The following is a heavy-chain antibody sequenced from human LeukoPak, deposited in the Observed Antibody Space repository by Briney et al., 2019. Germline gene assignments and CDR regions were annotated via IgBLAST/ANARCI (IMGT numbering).Heavy chain of an antibody. CDR2: INPSGGST. D-gene: IGHD3-10*02. V-gene: IGHV1-46*01. CDR3: ARAYYVVRGYAPTRALDY. CDR1: GYTFTSYY. J-gene: IGHJ4*02. Sequence: ASVKVSCKASGYTFTSYYMHWVRQAPGHGLEWMGIINPSGGSTSYAQKFQGRVTMTRDTSTSTVYMELSSLRSEDTAVYYCARAYYVVRGYAPTRALDYWGQGTLVTVSS.